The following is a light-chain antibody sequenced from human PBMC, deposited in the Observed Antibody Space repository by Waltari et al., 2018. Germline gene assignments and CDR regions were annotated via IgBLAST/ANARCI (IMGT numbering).Light chain of an antibody. J-gene: IGLJ3*02. V-gene: IGLV2-11*01. CDR1: SSDVGGYNY. Sequence: QSALTQPRSVSGSPGQSFTISCTGTSSDVGGYNYVSWYQQYPGKAPKLMIYDVSKRPSGVPDRFSGSKSGNTASLTISGLQAEDEVDYYCCSYAGSYTPWVFGGGTKLTVL. CDR3: CSYAGSYTPWV. CDR2: DVS.